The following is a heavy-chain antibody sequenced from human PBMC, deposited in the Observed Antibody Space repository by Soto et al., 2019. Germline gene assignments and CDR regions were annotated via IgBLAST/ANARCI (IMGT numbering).Heavy chain of an antibody. CDR1: GGSISSGGYY. CDR2: IYYSRST. D-gene: IGHD1-1*01. CDR3: ARGSPYNNNWFDP. Sequence: QVQLQESGPGLVKPSQTLSLTCTVSGGSISSGGYYWSWIRQHPGKGLEWIGYIYYSRSTYYNPSHQRRVTISVDTSKNQFSLKLSSVTAADTAVYYCARGSPYNNNWFDPWGQGTLVTVSS. V-gene: IGHV4-31*03. J-gene: IGHJ5*02.